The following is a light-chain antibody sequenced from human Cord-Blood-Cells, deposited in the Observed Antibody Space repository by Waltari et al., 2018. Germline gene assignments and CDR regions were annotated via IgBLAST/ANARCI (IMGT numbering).Light chain of an antibody. CDR1: SSDVGGYNY. CDR2: DGS. V-gene: IGLV2-14*01. CDR3: SSYTSSSTWV. J-gene: IGLJ3*02. Sequence: QSALTQPASVSGSPGQSITISCTGTSSDVGGYNYVSWYQQHPVKAPKLMIYDGSKRPSGVSNRFSGSKSGNTASLTISGLQAEDEADYYCSSYTSSSTWVFGGGTKLTVL.